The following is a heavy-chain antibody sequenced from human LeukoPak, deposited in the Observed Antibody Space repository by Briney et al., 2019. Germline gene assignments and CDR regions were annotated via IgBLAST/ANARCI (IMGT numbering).Heavy chain of an antibody. D-gene: IGHD1-26*01. CDR2: ISGSGGST. V-gene: IGHV3-23*01. Sequence: QAGGTLRLSCAASGFTFSSYGMSWVRQAPGKGLEWVSAISGSGGSTYYADSVKGRFTISRDNSKNTLYLQMNSLRAEDTAVYYCAKDYAKGVLAGGGFDYWGQGTLVTVSS. CDR1: GFTFSSYG. J-gene: IGHJ4*02. CDR3: AKDYAKGVLAGGGFDY.